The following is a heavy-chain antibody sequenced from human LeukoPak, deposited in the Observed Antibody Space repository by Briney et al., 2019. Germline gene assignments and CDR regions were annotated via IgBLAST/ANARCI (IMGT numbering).Heavy chain of an antibody. CDR1: GITFSNYY. CDR2: ISSGGSNK. CDR3: SRLPLDYYDSGDFYDYYAMDV. Sequence: PGGSLRLSCAASGITFSNYYMTWIRQAPGKGLGWVSYISSGGSNKYYADSVKGRFTISRDNAKNSLYLQMNSLRAEDTAVYYCSRLPLDYYDSGDFYDYYAMDVWGQGTTVTVSS. V-gene: IGHV3-11*01. D-gene: IGHD3-22*01. J-gene: IGHJ6*02.